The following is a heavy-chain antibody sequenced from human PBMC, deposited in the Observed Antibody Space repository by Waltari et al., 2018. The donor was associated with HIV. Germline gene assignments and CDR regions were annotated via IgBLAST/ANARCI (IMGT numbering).Heavy chain of an antibody. CDR3: ARHYRTTFCDFDS. CDR2: VYYSGST. Sequence: QLQLHESGPGLVKPSETLSLTCIVSGGSISRSHYYWGWIRPPPGQGLEWIGTVYYSGSTYYNPSLESRVTISVDTSRNLFSLKLNSVTAADTAVYYCARHYRTTFCDFDSWGQGTLVTVSS. D-gene: IGHD1-7*01. J-gene: IGHJ4*02. V-gene: IGHV4-39*01. CDR1: GGSISRSHYY.